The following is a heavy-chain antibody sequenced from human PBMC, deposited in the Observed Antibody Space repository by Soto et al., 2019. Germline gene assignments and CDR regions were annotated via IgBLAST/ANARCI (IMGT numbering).Heavy chain of an antibody. J-gene: IGHJ4*02. CDR2: IYPGDSKT. D-gene: IGHD2-21*02. CDR1: GFSFTTYW. Sequence: PGESLKISCKGSGFSFTTYWIAWVRQMPGKGLEWMGIIYPGDSKTTYSPSFQGQVTISADKSISTAYLQWSSLKASDTAMYYCARQSVVTAGRVDYWGQGTLVTVSS. V-gene: IGHV5-51*01. CDR3: ARQSVVTAGRVDY.